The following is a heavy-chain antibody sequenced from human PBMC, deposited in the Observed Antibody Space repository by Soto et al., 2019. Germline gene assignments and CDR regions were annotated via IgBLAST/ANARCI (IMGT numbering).Heavy chain of an antibody. CDR1: GGSVSSDTAA. J-gene: IGHJ6*02. CDR2: TYYRSKWNN. D-gene: IGHD3-10*01. CDR3: VGVTLFRGMDF. V-gene: IGHV6-1*01. Sequence: SQTLSLTCDISGGSVSSDTAAWIWVRQSPSRGLERLGRTYYRSKWNNDYALSVKSRITISPDTSQNQFSLDLDSVTPEDTAVYYCVGVTLFRGMDFWGQGTPVTVSS.